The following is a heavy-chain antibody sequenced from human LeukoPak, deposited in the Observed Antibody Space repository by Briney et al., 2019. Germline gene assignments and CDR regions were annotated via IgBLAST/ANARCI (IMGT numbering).Heavy chain of an antibody. D-gene: IGHD3-10*01. CDR1: GGSISRGGYY. Sequence: PSATLSLTCTVSGGSISRGGYYWSWIRQHPGKGLEWFGYIYYSGSTYYNPSLKSRVTISVDTSKNQFSLKLSSVTAADTAVYYCARDRRGVNDYWGQGTLVTVSS. V-gene: IGHV4-31*03. J-gene: IGHJ4*02. CDR3: ARDRRGVNDY. CDR2: IYYSGST.